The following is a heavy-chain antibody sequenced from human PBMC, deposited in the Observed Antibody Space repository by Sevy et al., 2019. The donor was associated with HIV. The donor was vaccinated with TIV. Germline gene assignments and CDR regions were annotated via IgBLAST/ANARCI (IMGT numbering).Heavy chain of an antibody. V-gene: IGHV3-7*01. CDR3: ARDTGGIGMDV. CDR2: IKQDGREK. D-gene: IGHD6-13*01. Sequence: GSLRLSCAASGFTFSSHWMSWVRQAPGKGLEWVANIKQDGREKYYVDSVKGRFTISRDNAKNSLSLQMNSLRAEDTAVYYCARDTGGIGMDVWGQGTTVTVSS. J-gene: IGHJ6*02. CDR1: GFTFSSHW.